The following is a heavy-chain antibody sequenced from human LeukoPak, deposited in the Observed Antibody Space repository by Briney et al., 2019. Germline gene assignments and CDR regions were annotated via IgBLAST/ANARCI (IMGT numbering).Heavy chain of an antibody. CDR2: NSAYNGNN. Sequence: ASVKVSCKASGYTFTSYGISWVRQAPGPGLEYMGLNSAYNGNNNYALKSQVSVTMPTPTSTSTVYMGLRSLTSDDTAVYDCTRSPKSDSSGYYIHWGQGTLVTVSS. J-gene: IGHJ4*02. V-gene: IGHV1-18*01. CDR1: GYTFTSYG. D-gene: IGHD3-22*01. CDR3: TRSPKSDSSGYYIH.